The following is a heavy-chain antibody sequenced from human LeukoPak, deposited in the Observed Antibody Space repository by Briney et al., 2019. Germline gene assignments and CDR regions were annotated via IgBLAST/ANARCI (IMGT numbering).Heavy chain of an antibody. Sequence: QPGGSLRLSCAASGFTFSSYEMNWVRQAPGKGLEWVSYISSSGSTMYYADSVKGRFTISRDNAKNSLYLQMNSLRAEDTAVYYCARVGYSYGLDYWGQGTLVTVSS. CDR3: ARVGYSYGLDY. V-gene: IGHV3-48*03. D-gene: IGHD5-18*01. CDR2: ISSSGSTM. CDR1: GFTFSSYE. J-gene: IGHJ4*02.